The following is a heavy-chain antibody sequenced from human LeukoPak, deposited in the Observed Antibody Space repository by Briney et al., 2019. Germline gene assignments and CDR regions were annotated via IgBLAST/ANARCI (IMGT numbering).Heavy chain of an antibody. D-gene: IGHD2-2*01. V-gene: IGHV1-2*02. CDR3: ARDPAEEVVGIDY. CDR1: GYTFSDYY. CDR2: LYAKSGDT. J-gene: IGHJ4*02. Sequence: GASVKVSCKASGYTFSDYYMHWVRQAPGQGLEWMGWLYAKSGDTHYERKFQGRVTLTRDTSISTTYMELSSLTSDDTAVYYCARDPAEEVVGIDYWGQGTLVTVSS.